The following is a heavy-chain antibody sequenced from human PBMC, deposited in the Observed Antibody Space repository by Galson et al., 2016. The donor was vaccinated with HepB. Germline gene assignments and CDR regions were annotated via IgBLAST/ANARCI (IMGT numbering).Heavy chain of an antibody. CDR1: GYTFTSFS. CDR2: MNPGNGQT. Sequence: SVKVSCKASGYTFTSFSIHWVRQAPGQSLEWVGCMNPGNGQTKYSQRFQGRATIASDTSASTAHVDLSRLRFEDTAVYYCARGLGSGSWNFDNWGQGTLVTVSS. CDR3: ARGLGSGSWNFDN. D-gene: IGHD6-13*01. V-gene: IGHV1-3*01. J-gene: IGHJ4*02.